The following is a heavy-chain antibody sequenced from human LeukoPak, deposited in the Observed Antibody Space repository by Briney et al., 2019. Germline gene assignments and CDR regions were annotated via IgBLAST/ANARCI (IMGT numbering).Heavy chain of an antibody. J-gene: IGHJ5*02. V-gene: IGHV4-34*01. Sequence: SETLSLTCAVYGGSFSGYYWSWIRQPPGKGLEWIGEINHSGSTNYNPSLKSRVTISVDTSKDQFSLKLTSLTAADTAVYYCARGPARLDPWGQGTLVTVSS. CDR1: GGSFSGYY. CDR3: ARGPARLDP. CDR2: INHSGST.